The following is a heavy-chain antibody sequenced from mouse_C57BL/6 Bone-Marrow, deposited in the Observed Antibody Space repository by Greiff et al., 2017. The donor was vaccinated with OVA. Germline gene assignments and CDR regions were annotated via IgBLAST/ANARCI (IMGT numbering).Heavy chain of an antibody. CDR3: ARGYYGSSYGYYAMDY. D-gene: IGHD1-1*01. J-gene: IGHJ4*01. CDR1: GFTFSDYG. Sequence: VQLKESGGGLVKPGGSLKLSCAASGFTFSDYGMHWVRQAPEKGLEWVAYISRGSSTIYYADTVKGRFTISRDNDKNTLFLQMTSLRSEDTAMYYCARGYYGSSYGYYAMDYWGQGTSVTVSS. CDR2: ISRGSSTI. V-gene: IGHV5-17*01.